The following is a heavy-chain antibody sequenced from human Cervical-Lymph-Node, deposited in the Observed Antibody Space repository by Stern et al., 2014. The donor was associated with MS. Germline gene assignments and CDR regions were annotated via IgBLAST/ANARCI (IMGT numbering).Heavy chain of an antibody. Sequence: EVQLVESGGGLVKPGGSLRVSCTASGFTFNTYTMNWVRQAPGKGLEWVSSMSSTEYTNYGESVKGQFTISRDNARNSLYLQMNSLRAEDTAVYYCARKGVAGYFDYWGQGALVTVSS. J-gene: IGHJ4*02. CDR1: GFTFNTYT. CDR2: MSSTEYT. D-gene: IGHD6-19*01. V-gene: IGHV3-21*01. CDR3: ARKGVAGYFDY.